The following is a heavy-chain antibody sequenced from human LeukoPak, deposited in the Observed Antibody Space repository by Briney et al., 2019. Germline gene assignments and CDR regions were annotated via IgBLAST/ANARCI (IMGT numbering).Heavy chain of an antibody. CDR1: GGPRRSCRYY. D-gene: IGHD6-19*01. CDR3: AREAGSSGSFDY. V-gene: IGHV4-61*01. CDR2: IYYSGST. Sequence: SETLSLTFPVSGGPRRSCRYYWSWIRQPPREGLEWIGYIYYSGSTKYNPSLKSRVTISADTSKNQFSLKLTSVTAADTAVYYCAREAGSSGSFDYWGQGTLVTVSS. J-gene: IGHJ4*02.